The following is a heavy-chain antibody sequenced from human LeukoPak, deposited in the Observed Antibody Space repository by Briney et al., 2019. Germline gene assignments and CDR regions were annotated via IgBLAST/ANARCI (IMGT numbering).Heavy chain of an antibody. CDR3: ARSGRHTYYDDSKPIFDY. CDR1: GGSFSGYY. Sequence: SETLSLTCAVYGGSFSGYYWSWIRQPPGKGLEWIGEINHSGSTNYNPSLKSRVTISVDTSKNQFSLKLSSVTAADTAVYYCARSGRHTYYDDSKPIFDYWGQGTLVTVSS. CDR2: INHSGST. V-gene: IGHV4-34*01. D-gene: IGHD3-22*01. J-gene: IGHJ4*02.